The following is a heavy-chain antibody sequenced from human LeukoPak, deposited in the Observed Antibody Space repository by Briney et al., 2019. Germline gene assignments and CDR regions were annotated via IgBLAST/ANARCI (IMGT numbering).Heavy chain of an antibody. J-gene: IGHJ4*02. D-gene: IGHD6-19*01. CDR3: ASTAVAGTSDY. Sequence: SETLSLTCAVYGGSFSGYYWSWIRQPPGKGLEWIGEINHSGSTNYNPSLKGRVTISVDTSKNQFSLKLSSVTAADTAVYYCASTAVAGTSDYWGQGTLVTVSS. CDR2: INHSGST. CDR1: GGSFSGYY. V-gene: IGHV4-34*01.